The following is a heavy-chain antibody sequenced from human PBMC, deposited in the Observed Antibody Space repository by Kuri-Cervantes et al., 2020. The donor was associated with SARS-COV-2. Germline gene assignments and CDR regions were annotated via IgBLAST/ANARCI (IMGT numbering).Heavy chain of an antibody. D-gene: IGHD3-3*01. CDR3: ARDPTAHYDFWTGYYGNNWFDP. J-gene: IGHJ5*02. Sequence: GESLKISCAASGFTFSSYAMHWVRQAPGKGLEWVAVISYDGSNKYYADSVKGRFTISRDNSENTLYLEMNSLRAEDTAVYYCARDPTAHYDFWTGYYGNNWFDPWGQGTLVTVSS. CDR1: GFTFSSYA. V-gene: IGHV3-30*04. CDR2: ISYDGSNK.